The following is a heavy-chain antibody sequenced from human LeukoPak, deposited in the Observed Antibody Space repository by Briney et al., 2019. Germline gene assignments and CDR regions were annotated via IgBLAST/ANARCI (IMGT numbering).Heavy chain of an antibody. V-gene: IGHV4-59*01. D-gene: IGHD3-22*01. J-gene: IGHJ4*02. CDR2: IYYRGST. Sequence: SETLSLTCTVSGGAISSDYWSWIRQPPGKGLEWIGYIYYRGSTNYNPSLKSRVTISVDTSKNQFSLKLSSVTAADTAVYYCARLSGYSSGHYYSDYWGQGTLVTVSS. CDR1: GGAISSDY. CDR3: ARLSGYSSGHYYSDY.